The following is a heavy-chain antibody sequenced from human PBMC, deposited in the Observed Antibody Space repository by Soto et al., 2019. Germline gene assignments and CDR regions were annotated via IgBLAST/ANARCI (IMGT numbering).Heavy chain of an antibody. CDR2: IWFDASKK. CDR3: GRVLGCSGGSCNAPPPDY. D-gene: IGHD2-15*01. V-gene: IGHV3-33*01. J-gene: IGHJ4*02. CDR1: GFTFSSNG. Sequence: QVHLVESGGGVVQPGTSLRLSCTASGFTFSSNGMHWVHQAPGKGLEWVAVIWFDASKKYYADTVKGRFTISRDNSKSTLFLQMNSLRVEDTAVYYCGRVLGCSGGSCNAPPPDYWGQGTLVTVSS.